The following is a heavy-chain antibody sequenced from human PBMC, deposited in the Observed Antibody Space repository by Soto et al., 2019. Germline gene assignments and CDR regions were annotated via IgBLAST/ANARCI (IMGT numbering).Heavy chain of an antibody. CDR3: ARGGEGSRSYYYYMDV. CDR2: IKQDGSEK. Sequence: GGSLRLSCAASGFTFSSYWMSWVRQAPGKGLEWVANIKQDGSEKYYVDSVKGRFTISRDNAKNSLYLQMNSLRAEDTAVYYCARGGEGSRSYYYYMDVWGKGTTVTVSS. V-gene: IGHV3-7*01. CDR1: GFTFSSYW. D-gene: IGHD3-16*01. J-gene: IGHJ6*03.